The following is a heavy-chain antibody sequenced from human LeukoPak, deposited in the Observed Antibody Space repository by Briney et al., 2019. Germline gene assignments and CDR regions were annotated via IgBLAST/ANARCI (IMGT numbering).Heavy chain of an antibody. J-gene: IGHJ4*02. CDR1: GYTFTTYY. CDR2: IDPSDGGT. CDR3: ASLGSGSSPIIDFDY. Sequence: ASMKVSCTASGYTFTTYYMHWVRQAPGQGLEWMGIIDPSDGGTTYAQKFQGRVTMTRDTSTSTVYMELSSLTSEDTAVYYCASLGSGSSPIIDFDYWGQGTLVTVSS. D-gene: IGHD3-10*01. V-gene: IGHV1-46*01.